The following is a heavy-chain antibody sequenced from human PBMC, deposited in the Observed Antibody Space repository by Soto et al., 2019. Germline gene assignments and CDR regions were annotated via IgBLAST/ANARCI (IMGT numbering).Heavy chain of an antibody. CDR3: AKDYRLLVPAARGFDY. D-gene: IGHD2-2*01. CDR2: ISGSGGST. V-gene: IGHV3-23*01. J-gene: IGHJ4*02. CDR1: GFTFSSYA. Sequence: EVQLLESRGGLVQPGGSLRLSCAASGFTFSSYAMSWVRQAPGKGLEWVSVISGSGGSTYYADSVKGRFTISRDNSKNTLSLQMNSLRAEDTAVYYCAKDYRLLVPAARGFDYWGQGTLVTVSS.